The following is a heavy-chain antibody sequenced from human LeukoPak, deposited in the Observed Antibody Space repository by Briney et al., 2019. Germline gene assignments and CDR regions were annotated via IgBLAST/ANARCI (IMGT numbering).Heavy chain of an antibody. J-gene: IGHJ4*02. CDR3: AKDRRNVDTHDY. D-gene: IGHD5-18*01. CDR2: IKQDGSEK. CDR1: GFTFSSYW. Sequence: GGSLRLSCAASGFTFSSYWTSWVRQAPGKGLEWVANIKQDGSEKYYVDSVKGRFTISRDNAKNSLYLQMNSLRAEDTAVYYCAKDRRNVDTHDYWGQGTLVTVSS. V-gene: IGHV3-7*01.